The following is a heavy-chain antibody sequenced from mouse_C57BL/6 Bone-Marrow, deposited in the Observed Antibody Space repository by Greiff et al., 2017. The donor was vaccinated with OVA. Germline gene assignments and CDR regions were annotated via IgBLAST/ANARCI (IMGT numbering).Heavy chain of an antibody. D-gene: IGHD1-1*01. Sequence: EVMLVESGEGLVKPGGSLKLSCAASGFTFSSYAMSWVRQTPEKRLEWVAYISSGGDYINYADTVKGRFTISRDNARNTLYLQMSSLKSEDTAMYYCTSADYYGSNYRYFDVWGTGTTVTVSS. V-gene: IGHV5-9-1*02. J-gene: IGHJ1*03. CDR3: TSADYYGSNYRYFDV. CDR2: ISSGGDYI. CDR1: GFTFSSYA.